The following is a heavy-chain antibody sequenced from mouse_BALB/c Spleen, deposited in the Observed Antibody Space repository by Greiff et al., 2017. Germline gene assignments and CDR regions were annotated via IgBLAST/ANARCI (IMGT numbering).Heavy chain of an antibody. J-gene: IGHJ4*01. CDR3: AIYFYYAMDY. Sequence: QVQLQQSGPELVKPGASVRISCKASGYTFTSYYIHWVKQRPGQGLEWIGWIYPGNVNTKYNEKFKGKATLTADKSSSTAYMQLSSLTSEDSAVYFCAIYFYYAMDYWGQGTSVTVSS. CDR1: GYTFTSYY. V-gene: IGHV1S56*01. D-gene: IGHD1-1*01. CDR2: IYPGNVNT.